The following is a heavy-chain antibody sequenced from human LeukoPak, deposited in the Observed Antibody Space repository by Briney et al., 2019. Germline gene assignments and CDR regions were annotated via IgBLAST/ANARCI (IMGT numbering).Heavy chain of an antibody. J-gene: IGHJ6*02. CDR3: ARPQSPVYYYYGVDV. Sequence: GGSLRLSCTASGFTFSTYNMNWVRQAPGKGLEWVSSISSSSRYIYYSDSVKGRFTISRDNAKNSLYLQMNSLRAEDSAVYYCARPQSPVYYYYGVDVWGQGTTVTVSS. CDR2: ISSSSRYI. CDR1: GFTFSTYN. V-gene: IGHV3-21*01.